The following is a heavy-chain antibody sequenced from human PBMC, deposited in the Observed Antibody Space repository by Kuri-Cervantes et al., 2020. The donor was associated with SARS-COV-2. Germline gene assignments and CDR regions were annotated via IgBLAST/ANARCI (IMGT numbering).Heavy chain of an antibody. CDR1: GFIFEDYG. D-gene: IGHD3-22*01. V-gene: IGHV3-9*03. CDR3: ARASYYYINYPCDY. J-gene: IGHJ4*02. CDR2: ISYKSGST. Sequence: GGSLRLSCEASGFIFEDYGMHWVRQAPGKGLEWVAGISYKSGSTGYADSVKGRFTISRDNAKNSLYLQMNSLRDEDMAVYYCARASYYYINYPCDYLGQGTLVTVSS.